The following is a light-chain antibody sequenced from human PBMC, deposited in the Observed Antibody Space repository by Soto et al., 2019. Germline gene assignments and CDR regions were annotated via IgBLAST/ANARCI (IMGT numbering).Light chain of an antibody. J-gene: IGLJ2*01. CDR2: EVS. CDR3: STHTSRNSLVV. CDR1: SSDVGAYNY. Sequence: QSVLTQPPSASGSPGQSVTISCTGTSSDVGAYNYVSWYQQHPGKAPKLMIYEVSDRPSGVSYRFSGSKSGNTASLTISGLQAEDEADYYCSTHTSRNSLVVFGGGTKVTVL. V-gene: IGLV2-14*01.